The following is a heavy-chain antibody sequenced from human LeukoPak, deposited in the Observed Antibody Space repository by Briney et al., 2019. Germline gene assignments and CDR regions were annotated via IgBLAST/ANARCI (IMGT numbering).Heavy chain of an antibody. CDR2: INSDGSNT. D-gene: IGHD3-22*01. Sequence: GSLRLSCAASGFTINTYWMHWVRQAPGKGLVWVSRINSDGSNTGYADSVKGRFTISRDNAKNTLYLLMNSLRAEDTAVYYCVAENYYDSRESYWGQGTLVTVSS. CDR1: GFTINTYW. V-gene: IGHV3-74*01. CDR3: VAENYYDSRESY. J-gene: IGHJ4*02.